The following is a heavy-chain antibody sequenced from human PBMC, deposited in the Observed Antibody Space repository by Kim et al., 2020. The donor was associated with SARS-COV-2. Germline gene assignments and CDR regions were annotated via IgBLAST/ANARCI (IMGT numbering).Heavy chain of an antibody. D-gene: IGHD3-10*01. CDR2: ISAYNGNT. Sequence: ASVKVSCKASGYTFISYGISWVRQAPGQGLEWMGWISAYNGNTNYARNLQGRVTMTTDTSTRTAYMELRSLRSDDTAVYYCAREGYYYGSGTYRPPNYYGMDVWAKGPRSPSP. J-gene: IGHJ6*02. CDR1: GYTFISYG. V-gene: IGHV1-18*01. CDR3: AREGYYYGSGTYRPPNYYGMDV.